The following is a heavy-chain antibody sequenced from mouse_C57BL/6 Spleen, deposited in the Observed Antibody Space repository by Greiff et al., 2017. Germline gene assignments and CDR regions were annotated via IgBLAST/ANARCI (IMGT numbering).Heavy chain of an antibody. J-gene: IGHJ2*01. CDR3: ARAGNSYSDY. CDR2: IDPSDSYT. CDR1: GYTFTSYW. D-gene: IGHD2-1*01. V-gene: IGHV1-69*01. Sequence: QVQLQQPGAELVMPGASVKLSCKASGYTFTSYWMHWVKQRPGQGLEWIGEIDPSDSYTNYNQKFKGKSTLTVDKSSSTAYMQLSSLTSEDSAVXYCARAGNSYSDYRGQGTTLTVSS.